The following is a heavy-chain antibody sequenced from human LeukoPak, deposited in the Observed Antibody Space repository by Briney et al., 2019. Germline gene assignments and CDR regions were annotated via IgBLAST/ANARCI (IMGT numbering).Heavy chain of an antibody. CDR1: GFTLSSYS. D-gene: IGHD6-19*01. CDR2: ISSSSSYI. CDR3: ARIAVAGIDY. J-gene: IGHJ4*02. Sequence: PGGSLRLSCAASGFTLSSYSMNWVRQAPGKGLEWVSSISSSSSYIYYADSVEGRFTISRDNAKNSLYLQMNSLRAEDTAVYYCARIAVAGIDYWGQGTLVTVSS. V-gene: IGHV3-21*01.